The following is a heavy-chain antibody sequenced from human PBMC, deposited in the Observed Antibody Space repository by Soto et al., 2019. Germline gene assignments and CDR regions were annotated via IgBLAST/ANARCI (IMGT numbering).Heavy chain of an antibody. CDR2: ISFSSSTI. V-gene: IGHV3-48*02. Sequence: EVKLVESGGGLVQPGGSLRLSCAASGFTFSSYSMNWVRQAPGKGLEWVSYISFSSSTIYYADSVKGRFTISRDNAKNSLYLQMNSLRDEDTAVYYCARENYGDYLNWFDPWGQGTLVTVSS. J-gene: IGHJ5*02. CDR3: ARENYGDYLNWFDP. D-gene: IGHD4-17*01. CDR1: GFTFSSYS.